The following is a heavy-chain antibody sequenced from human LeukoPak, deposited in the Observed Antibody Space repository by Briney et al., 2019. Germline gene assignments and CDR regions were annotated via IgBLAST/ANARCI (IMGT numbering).Heavy chain of an antibody. Sequence: GESLKISCKGSGYSFTSYWIGWVRQMPGKGLEWMGIIYPGDSDTRYSPSFQGQVTISADKSISTAYLQWSSLKASDTAMYCCARRYCSSTSCTDLDYWGQGTLVTVSS. D-gene: IGHD2-2*01. J-gene: IGHJ4*02. V-gene: IGHV5-51*01. CDR1: GYSFTSYW. CDR3: ARRYCSSTSCTDLDY. CDR2: IYPGDSDT.